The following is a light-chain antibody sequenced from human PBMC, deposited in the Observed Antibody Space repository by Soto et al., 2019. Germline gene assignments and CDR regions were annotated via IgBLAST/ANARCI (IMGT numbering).Light chain of an antibody. J-gene: IGLJ7*01. V-gene: IGLV2-14*03. Sequence: QSALTQPASVSGSPGQSITISCTGTSSDVGGYNYVSWYQHHPGEPPKLMIYDVSNRPSGISSRFSASKSGNAAFLTISGLQAEDEGDYYCSSYTSSNTLVFGGGTQLTVL. CDR2: DVS. CDR3: SSYTSSNTLV. CDR1: SSDVGGYNY.